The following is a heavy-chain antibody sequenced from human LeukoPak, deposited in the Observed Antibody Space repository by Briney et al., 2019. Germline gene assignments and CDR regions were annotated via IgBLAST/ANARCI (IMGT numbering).Heavy chain of an antibody. CDR2: IYPGDSET. Sequence: GESPKISCKGSGYRFTDYWIGWVRQMPGKGLEWMGLIYPGDSETRYSPSFQGQVTLSADKSISTAYLQWNSLKASDTAMYYCARQLGIAVAGKGRFDPWGQGTLVTVSS. D-gene: IGHD6-19*01. CDR1: GYRFTDYW. J-gene: IGHJ5*02. V-gene: IGHV5-51*01. CDR3: ARQLGIAVAGKGRFDP.